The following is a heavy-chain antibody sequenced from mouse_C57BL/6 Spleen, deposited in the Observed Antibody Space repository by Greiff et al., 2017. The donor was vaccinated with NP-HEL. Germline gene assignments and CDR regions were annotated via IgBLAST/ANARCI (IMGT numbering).Heavy chain of an antibody. Sequence: EVKLMESEGGLVQPGSSMKLSCTASGFTFSDYYMAWVRQVPEKGLEWVANINYDGSSTYYLDSLKSRFIISRDNAKNILYLQMSSLKSEDTATYYCAREAYYGSSYGYFDYWGQGTTLTVSS. CDR2: INYDGSST. CDR3: AREAYYGSSYGYFDY. J-gene: IGHJ2*01. CDR1: GFTFSDYY. D-gene: IGHD1-1*01. V-gene: IGHV5-16*01.